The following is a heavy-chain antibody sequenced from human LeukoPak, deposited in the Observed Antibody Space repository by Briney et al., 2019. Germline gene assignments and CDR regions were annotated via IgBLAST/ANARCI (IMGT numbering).Heavy chain of an antibody. CDR2: IYTSGST. Sequence: SETLSLTCTVSGGSISSGSYYWSWIRQPAGKGLEWIGRIYTSGSTNYNPSLKSRVTISVDTSKNQFSLKLSSVTAADTAVYYCARAWRYYDSSGYYSDAFDIWGQGTMVTVSS. CDR3: ARAWRYYDSSGYYSDAFDI. V-gene: IGHV4-61*02. CDR1: GGSISSGSYY. D-gene: IGHD3-22*01. J-gene: IGHJ3*02.